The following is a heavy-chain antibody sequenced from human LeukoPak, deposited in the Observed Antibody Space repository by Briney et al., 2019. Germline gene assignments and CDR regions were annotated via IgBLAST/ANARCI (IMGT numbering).Heavy chain of an antibody. D-gene: IGHD3-22*01. CDR3: ARVRTYYCDSSGYDY. CDR1: GFTVSSNY. Sequence: PGGSLRLSCAASGFTVSSNYMSWVRQAPGKGLEWVSVIYGIGTSTYYADSVKGRFTISRDKSQNTLFLQMNSLRAEDTAVYYCARVRTYYCDSSGYDYWGQGTLVTVSS. CDR2: IYGIGTST. V-gene: IGHV3-66*01. J-gene: IGHJ4*02.